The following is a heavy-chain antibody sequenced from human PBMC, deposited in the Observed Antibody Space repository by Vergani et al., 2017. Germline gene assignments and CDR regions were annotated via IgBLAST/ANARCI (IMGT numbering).Heavy chain of an antibody. CDR3: ARGMKPTGSPYFDY. CDR2: INHESNI. J-gene: IGHJ4*02. D-gene: IGHD3-9*01. V-gene: IGHV4-34*01. CDR1: GGPFSGYY. Sequence: QVQLQQWGAGLLKPSDTLSLTCAVSGGPFSGYYWSWIRQFPGKGLEWIGEINHESNINYNPSLKSRVSIPAGTSKNSFSLNISSVTVADTALYYCARGMKPTGSPYFDYWGPGTLVAVS.